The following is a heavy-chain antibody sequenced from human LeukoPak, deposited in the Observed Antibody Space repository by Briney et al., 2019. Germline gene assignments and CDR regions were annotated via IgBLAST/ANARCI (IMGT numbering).Heavy chain of an antibody. J-gene: IGHJ4*02. CDR2: INPNSGGT. V-gene: IGHV1-2*06. CDR1: GYTFTGYY. Sequence: GASVKVSCKASGYTFTGYYMHWVRQAPGQGLEWMGRINPNSGGTNYAQKFQGRVTMTRDTSISTAYMELSRLRSDDTAVYYCARDSVGATNEVDYWGQGTLVTVSS. CDR3: ARDSVGATNEVDY. D-gene: IGHD1-26*01.